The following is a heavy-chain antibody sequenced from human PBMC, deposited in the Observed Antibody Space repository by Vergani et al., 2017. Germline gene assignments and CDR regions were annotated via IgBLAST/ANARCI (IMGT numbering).Heavy chain of an antibody. J-gene: IGHJ6*02. CDR2: IIPILGIA. CDR3: AREDSSSWYFKYVRYYGMDV. D-gene: IGHD6-13*01. V-gene: IGHV1-69*04. CDR1: GGTFSSYA. Sequence: QVQLVQSGAEVKKPGSSVKVSCKASGGTFSSYAISWVRQATGQGLEWMGRIIPILGIANYAQKFQGRVTITADKSTSTAYMELSSLRSEDTAVYYCAREDSSSWYFKYVRYYGMDVWGQGTTVTVSS.